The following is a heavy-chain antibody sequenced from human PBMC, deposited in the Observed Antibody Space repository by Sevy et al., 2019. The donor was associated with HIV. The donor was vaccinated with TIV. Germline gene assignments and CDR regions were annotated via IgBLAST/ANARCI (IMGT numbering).Heavy chain of an antibody. J-gene: IGHJ4*02. CDR1: GFTFDANG. CDR2: INWNGGST. D-gene: IGHD6-13*01. CDR3: ATSYSSNLHRFDY. Sequence: GGSLRLSCAASGFTFDANGMSWVRQAPGKGLEWVSGINWNGGSTGYAHSVKGRFTISRDNAKNSLYLQMNNLRAEDTALYHCATSYSSNLHRFDYWGQGTLVTVSS. V-gene: IGHV3-20*01.